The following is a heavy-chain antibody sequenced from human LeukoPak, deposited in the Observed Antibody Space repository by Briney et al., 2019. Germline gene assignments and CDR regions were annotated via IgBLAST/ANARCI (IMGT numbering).Heavy chain of an antibody. V-gene: IGHV4-59*01. J-gene: IGHJ5*02. Sequence: SETLSLTCTVSGGSISSYYWSWIRQPPGKGLEWIGYIYYSGSTNYNPSLKSRVTISVDTSKNQFSLKLGSVTAADTAVYYCARGNNGDYPSRFDPWGQGTLVTVSS. CDR3: ARGNNGDYPSRFDP. D-gene: IGHD4-17*01. CDR1: GGSISSYY. CDR2: IYYSGST.